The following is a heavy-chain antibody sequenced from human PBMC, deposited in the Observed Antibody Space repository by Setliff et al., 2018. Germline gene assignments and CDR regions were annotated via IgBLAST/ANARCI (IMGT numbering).Heavy chain of an antibody. D-gene: IGHD6-13*01. V-gene: IGHV2-70*04. CDR2: IDWDDDK. CDR3: ARISASSSHFDY. J-gene: IGHJ4*02. CDR1: GFSLNTSGMR. Sequence: SGPTLVNPTQTLTLTCTFSGFSLNTSGMRVSWIRQPPGKALEWLARIDWDDDKFYSTSLKTRLTISKDTSKKQVVLTMTNMDPVDTATYYCARISASSSHFDYWGPGTRVTVSS.